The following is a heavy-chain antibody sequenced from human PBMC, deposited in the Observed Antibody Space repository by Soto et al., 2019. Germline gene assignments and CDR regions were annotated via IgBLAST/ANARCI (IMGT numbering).Heavy chain of an antibody. Sequence: SETLSLTCAVSGYSISTVFNWAWIRQPPGKGLEWIWSIYHSGSTYYNLSLKIRFTISSDASKNQISLRLSSVTAADTALCYCARDWGTVFYQLYXWGQGTLVTVSX. CDR1: GYSISTVFN. CDR2: IYHSGST. V-gene: IGHV4-38-2*02. CDR3: ARDWGTVFYQLYX. J-gene: IGHJ4*02. D-gene: IGHD2-2*01.